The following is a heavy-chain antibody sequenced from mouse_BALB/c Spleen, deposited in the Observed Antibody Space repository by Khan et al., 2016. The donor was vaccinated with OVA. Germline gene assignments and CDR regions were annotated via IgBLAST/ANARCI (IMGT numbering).Heavy chain of an antibody. CDR1: GYTFTNYG. Sequence: QIQLVQSGPELKKPGETVKISCKASGYTFTNYGMNWLKQAPGKGFKWMGWINPNTGEPTYAEEFKGRFAFSLDTSSNTAYLQINNLKNEDTATYFCAKEITSLFDYWGQGTSLTVSS. CDR3: AKEITSLFDY. V-gene: IGHV9-3*02. D-gene: IGHD1-1*01. CDR2: INPNTGEP. J-gene: IGHJ2*02.